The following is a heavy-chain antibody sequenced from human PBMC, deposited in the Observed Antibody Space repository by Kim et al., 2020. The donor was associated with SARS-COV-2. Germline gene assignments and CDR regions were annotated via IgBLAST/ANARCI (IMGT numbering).Heavy chain of an antibody. D-gene: IGHD1-26*01. V-gene: IGHV3-15*01. CDR1: GFTFSNAW. Sequence: GGSLRLSCAASGFTFSNAWMSWVRQAPGKGLEWVGRIKSKTDGGTTDYAAPVKGRFTISRDDSKNTLYLQMNSLKTEDTAVYYCTTDREWELLRDAFDIWGQGTMVTVYS. CDR2: IKSKTDGGTT. J-gene: IGHJ3*02. CDR3: TTDREWELLRDAFDI.